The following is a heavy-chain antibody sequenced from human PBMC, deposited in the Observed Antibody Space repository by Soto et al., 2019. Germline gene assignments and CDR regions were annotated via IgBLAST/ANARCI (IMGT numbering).Heavy chain of an antibody. CDR3: ARDKGRSPLDY. D-gene: IGHD2-15*01. J-gene: IGHJ4*02. CDR2: ISSSSSTI. V-gene: IGHV3-48*01. Sequence: EVQLVESGGGLVQPGGSLRLSCAASGFTFSSYSMNWVRQAPGKGLEWVSYISSSSSTIYYADSVKGRFTISRDNAKNSLDLQMNSLRAEDTAVYYCARDKGRSPLDYWGQGTLVTVSS. CDR1: GFTFSSYS.